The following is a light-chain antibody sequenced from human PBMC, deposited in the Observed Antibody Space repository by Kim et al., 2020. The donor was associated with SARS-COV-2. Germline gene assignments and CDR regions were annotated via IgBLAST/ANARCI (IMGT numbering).Light chain of an antibody. Sequence: DIVLTQSPGTLSLSPGERATLSCRASQTVTSTSLAWYQQKPGQAPRLLIYGASTGATGIPDRFSGSGSGTDFTLTISRLEPEDFAVYYCHQYATSPWTFGQGTKLEIK. V-gene: IGKV3-20*01. CDR1: QTVTSTS. CDR3: HQYATSPWT. CDR2: GAS. J-gene: IGKJ1*01.